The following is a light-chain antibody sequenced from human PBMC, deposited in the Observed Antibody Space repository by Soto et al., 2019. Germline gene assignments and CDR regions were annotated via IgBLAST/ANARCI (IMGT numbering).Light chain of an antibody. CDR2: AAS. CDR3: QQYGSSLWT. V-gene: IGKV3-20*01. CDR1: QSVSSSY. Sequence: EIVLTQSPGTLSLSPGERATLSCRASQSVSSSYLVWHQQKPGQAPRLLIYAASRRATGIPDRFSGRGSGTDFTLTISRLEPEDFALYYCQQYGSSLWTFGQGTKV. J-gene: IGKJ1*01.